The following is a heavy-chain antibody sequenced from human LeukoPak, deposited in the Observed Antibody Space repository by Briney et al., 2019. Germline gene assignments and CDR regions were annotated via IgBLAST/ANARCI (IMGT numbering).Heavy chain of an antibody. CDR2: IYSEGKT. J-gene: IGHJ4*02. D-gene: IGHD5-24*01. Sequence: GGSLRLSCAASGFTVSRNYMSWVRQAPGKGLEWVSVIYSEGKTYYADSVKGRFTISRDNSKNTLSLQMNSLRAEDTAVYYCASLERWLQFWGQGTLVTVSS. CDR3: ASLERWLQF. V-gene: IGHV3-53*01. CDR1: GFTVSRNY.